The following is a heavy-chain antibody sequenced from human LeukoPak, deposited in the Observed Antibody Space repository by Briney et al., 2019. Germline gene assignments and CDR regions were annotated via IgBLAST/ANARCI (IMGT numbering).Heavy chain of an antibody. D-gene: IGHD2-15*01. J-gene: IGHJ4*02. CDR3: ARVPSGGPFDY. V-gene: IGHV1-18*01. Sequence: ASVKVSCKASGYTFTSYGISWVRQAPGQGLEWMGWISAYNGNTNYAQRLQGRVTMTTDTSTSTAYMELRSLTSDDTAVYYCARVPSGGPFDYWGQGTLVTVSS. CDR2: ISAYNGNT. CDR1: GYTFTSYG.